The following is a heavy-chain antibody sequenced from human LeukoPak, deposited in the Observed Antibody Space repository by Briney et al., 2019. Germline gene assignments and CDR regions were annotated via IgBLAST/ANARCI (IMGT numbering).Heavy chain of an antibody. V-gene: IGHV3-30-3*01. Sequence: GGSLRLSCAASGFTFSSYAMHWVRQAPGKGLEWVAVISYDGSNKYYADSVKGRFTISRDNSKNTLYLQMNSLRAEDTAVYYCAKDSGYDFWSGYSHFDYWGQGTLVTVSS. CDR1: GFTFSSYA. J-gene: IGHJ4*02. D-gene: IGHD3-3*01. CDR3: AKDSGYDFWSGYSHFDY. CDR2: ISYDGSNK.